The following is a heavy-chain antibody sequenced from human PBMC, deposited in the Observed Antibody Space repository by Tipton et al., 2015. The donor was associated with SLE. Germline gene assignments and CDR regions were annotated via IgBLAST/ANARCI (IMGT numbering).Heavy chain of an antibody. CDR3: TRGGFKEPDDYYYGMDV. V-gene: IGHV4-59*12. D-gene: IGHD3-10*01. CDR1: GDSISSYY. Sequence: TLSLTCIVSGDSISSYYWSWIRQPPGKGLEWIGFIYFSGSTTYNPSLKSRVTISVDTSKNQFSLSLSSVTAADTAVYYCTRGGFKEPDDYYYGMDVWGQGTTVTVSS. CDR2: IYFSGST. J-gene: IGHJ6*01.